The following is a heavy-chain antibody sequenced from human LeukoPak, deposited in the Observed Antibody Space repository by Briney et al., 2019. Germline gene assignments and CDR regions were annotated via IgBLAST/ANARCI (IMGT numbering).Heavy chain of an antibody. V-gene: IGHV1-46*01. CDR2: INPSGGST. D-gene: IGHD1-26*01. J-gene: IGHJ4*02. Sequence: APVKVSCKASGYTFTSYYMHWVRQAPGQGLEWMGIINPSGGSTSYAQKFQGRVTMTRDMSTSTVYMELRSLRSDDTAVYYCARDLSIVGATIDYWGQGTLVTVSS. CDR3: ARDLSIVGATIDY. CDR1: GYTFTSYY.